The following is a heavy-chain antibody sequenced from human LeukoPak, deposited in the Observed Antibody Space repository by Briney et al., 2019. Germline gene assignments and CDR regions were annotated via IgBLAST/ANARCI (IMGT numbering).Heavy chain of an antibody. CDR3: ANSRLEVGRNYYYCGMDV. CDR2: XXXGGDNT. V-gene: IGHV3-23*01. J-gene: IGHJ6*02. D-gene: IGHD2-15*01. CDR1: XXXXXRXV. Sequence: AGGSLRLSCAAXXXXXXRXVXSXVRQAXXXXXXXXXGXXXGGDNTYYADSVKARFTISRDNSKNTLYLQMNSLRAEDTAVYYCANSRLEVGRNYYYCGMDVWGQGTTVTVSS.